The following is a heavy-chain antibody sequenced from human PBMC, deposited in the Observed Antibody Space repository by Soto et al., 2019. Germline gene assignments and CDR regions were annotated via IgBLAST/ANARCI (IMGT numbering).Heavy chain of an antibody. V-gene: IGHV2-5*05. J-gene: IGHJ4*02. CDR1: GFSLSTTGVG. CDR2: IYWHGDK. CDR3: AHRGGAAVGLYYFDY. Sequence: QITLKESGPALVKPTQTLTLTCTFSGFSLSTTGVGVNWIRQPPGKALEWLALIYWHGDKRYGPSLKSRLTITKDTSKNQVVLTMTDVDPADTATYYCAHRGGAAVGLYYFDYWGQGALVTVSS. D-gene: IGHD6-13*01.